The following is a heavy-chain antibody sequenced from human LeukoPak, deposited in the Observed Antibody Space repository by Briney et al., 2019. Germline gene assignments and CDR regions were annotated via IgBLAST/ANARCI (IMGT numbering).Heavy chain of an antibody. CDR1: GFTFSSYT. CDR3: AKPISRRDGYNVFDY. V-gene: IGHV3-23*01. Sequence: PGGSLRLSCAASGFTFSSYTMSWVRQAPGKGLEWVSAISGSGGNTYYADSVKGRFTISRDNSKNTLYLQMNSLRAEDTAVYYCAKPISRRDGYNVFDYWGQGTLVTVSS. CDR2: ISGSGGNT. J-gene: IGHJ4*02. D-gene: IGHD5-24*01.